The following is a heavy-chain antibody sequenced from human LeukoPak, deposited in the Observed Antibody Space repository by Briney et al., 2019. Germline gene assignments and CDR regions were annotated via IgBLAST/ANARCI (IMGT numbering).Heavy chain of an antibody. V-gene: IGHV4-30-2*01. CDR2: IYHSGST. D-gene: IGHD3-22*01. CDR3: ARRPNYYDSSATLYYFDY. Sequence: PSETLSLTCAVSGGSISSGGYSWSWIRQPPGKGLEWIGYIYHSGSTYYNPSLKSRVTISVDRSKNQFSLKLSSVTAADTAVYYCARRPNYYDSSATLYYFDYWGQGTLVTVSS. CDR1: GGSISSGGYS. J-gene: IGHJ4*02.